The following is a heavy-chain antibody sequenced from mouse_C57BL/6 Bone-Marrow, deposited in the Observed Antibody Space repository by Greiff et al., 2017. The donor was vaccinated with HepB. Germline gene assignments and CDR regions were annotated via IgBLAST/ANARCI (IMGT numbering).Heavy chain of an antibody. CDR3: ARDYYGSSYFSYAMDY. D-gene: IGHD1-1*01. CDR2: ISSGSSTI. V-gene: IGHV5-17*01. J-gene: IGHJ4*01. CDR1: GFTFSDYG. Sequence: EVKLVESGGGLVKPGGSLKLSCAASGFTFSDYGMHWVRQAPEKGLEWVAYISSGSSTIYYADTVKGRFTISRDNAKNTLFLQMTSLRSEDTAMYYCARDYYGSSYFSYAMDYWGQGTSVTVSS.